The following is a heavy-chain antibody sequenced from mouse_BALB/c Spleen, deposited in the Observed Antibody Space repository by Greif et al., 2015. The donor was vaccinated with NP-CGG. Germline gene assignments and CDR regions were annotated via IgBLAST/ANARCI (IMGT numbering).Heavy chain of an antibody. D-gene: IGHD1-2*01. J-gene: IGHJ4*01. V-gene: IGHV5-9-2*01. CDR1: GFTFSSYG. Sequence: EVKVEESGGGLVKPGGSLKLSCAASGFTFSSYGMSWVRQTPEKRLEWVATISGGGSYTYYPDSVKGRFTISRDNAKNNLYLQMSSLRSEDTALYYCARHLTTATPYYYAMDYWGQGTSVTVSS. CDR2: ISGGGSYT. CDR3: ARHLTTATPYYYAMDY.